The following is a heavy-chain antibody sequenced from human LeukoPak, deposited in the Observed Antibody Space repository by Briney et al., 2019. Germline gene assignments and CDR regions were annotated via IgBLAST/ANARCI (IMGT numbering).Heavy chain of an antibody. Sequence: GGSLRLSCAASGFTFSSYWMSWVRQAPGKGLEWVANIKQDGSEKYYVDSVKGRFTISRDNAKNSLYLQMNSLRAEDTAVYYCAKGIQRWELPNFDYWGQGTLVTVSS. V-gene: IGHV3-7*03. CDR3: AKGIQRWELPNFDY. CDR2: IKQDGSEK. D-gene: IGHD2-15*01. CDR1: GFTFSSYW. J-gene: IGHJ4*02.